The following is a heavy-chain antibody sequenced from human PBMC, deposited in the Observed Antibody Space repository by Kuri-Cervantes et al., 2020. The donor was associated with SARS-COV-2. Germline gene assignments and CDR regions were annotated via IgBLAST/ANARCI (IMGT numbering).Heavy chain of an antibody. J-gene: IGHJ6*02. CDR1: GGPTSSYY. V-gene: IGHV4-59*01. CDR3: GRMGYSGYKSFYYYYYGMDV. Sequence: GSLRLSGNVPGGPTSSYYWSWIRQPPGKGLEWFGYIYYSGSTNDNPALKSRVTISVDTSKNQFSLMLSSVTAAATVVYYCGRMGYSGYKSFYYYYYGMDVWDQGTTVTVSS. D-gene: IGHD5-12*01. CDR2: IYYSGST.